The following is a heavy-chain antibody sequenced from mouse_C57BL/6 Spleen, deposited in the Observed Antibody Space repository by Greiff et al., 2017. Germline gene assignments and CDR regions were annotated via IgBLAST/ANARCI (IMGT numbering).Heavy chain of an antibody. Sequence: QVQLQQSGAELVKPGASVKMSCKASGYTFTTYPIEWMKQNHGKSLEWIGNFHPYNDDTKYNEKFKGKATITADTSSNTAYLQLSSLTSEDTAVYYCTFYGSRGDYFDYWGQGTTLTVSS. V-gene: IGHV1-47*01. CDR1: GYTFTTYP. CDR3: TFYGSRGDYFDY. D-gene: IGHD1-1*01. CDR2: FHPYNDDT. J-gene: IGHJ2*01.